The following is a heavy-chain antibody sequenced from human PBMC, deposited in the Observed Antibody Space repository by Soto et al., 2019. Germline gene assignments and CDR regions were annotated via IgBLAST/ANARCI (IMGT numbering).Heavy chain of an antibody. Sequence: QVQLVQTGAEVKKPGSSVKVSCKASGGTFSSYAISWVRQAPGQGLEWMGGIIPIFGTANYAQKFQGRVTRTAHKSTGPAYMELRSLRYEDTAVYYCARGGWELLPYWGQGTLVTVSS. V-gene: IGHV1-69*06. CDR3: ARGGWELLPY. J-gene: IGHJ4*02. CDR2: IIPIFGTA. D-gene: IGHD1-26*01. CDR1: GGTFSSYA.